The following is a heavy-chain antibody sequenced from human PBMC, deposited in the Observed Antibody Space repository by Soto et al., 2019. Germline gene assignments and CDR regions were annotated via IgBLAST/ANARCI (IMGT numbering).Heavy chain of an antibody. CDR3: ARGPSADKVDY. J-gene: IGHJ4*02. CDR1: GASISRYY. CDR2: LYNTGST. Sequence: PSETLSLTCTVSGASISRYYWSWIRQSPGKGLEWIGYLYNTGSTIYNPSLKSRVTISGDTSPNQFSLNLKSVTAADTAVYYCARGPSADKVDYWGQGTLVTVSS. D-gene: IGHD3-3*01. V-gene: IGHV4-59*08.